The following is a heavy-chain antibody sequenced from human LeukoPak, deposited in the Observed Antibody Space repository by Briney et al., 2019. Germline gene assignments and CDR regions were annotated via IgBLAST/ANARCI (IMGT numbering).Heavy chain of an antibody. CDR1: GYTFTSYD. CDR3: ARDPKDTAMPYYYYYMDV. J-gene: IGHJ6*03. V-gene: IGHV1-2*02. CDR2: INPNSGGT. Sequence: GASVKVSCKASGYTFTSYDINWVRQAPGQGLEWMGWINPNSGGTNYAQKFQGRVTMTRDTSISTAYMELSRLRSDDTAVYYCARDPKDTAMPYYYYYMDVWGKGTTVTVSS. D-gene: IGHD5-18*01.